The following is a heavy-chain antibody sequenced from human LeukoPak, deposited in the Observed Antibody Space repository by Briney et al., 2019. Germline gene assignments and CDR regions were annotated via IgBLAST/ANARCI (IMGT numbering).Heavy chain of an antibody. V-gene: IGHV3-53*01. J-gene: IGHJ6*02. Sequence: GGSLRLSCAASGFTVSSNYMCWVRQAPGKGLEWVSVIYSGGSTYYADSVKGRFTISRDNSKNTLYLQMNSLRAEDTAVYYCARVGVIAVAGTNYYYGMDVWGQGTTVTVSS. CDR2: IYSGGST. D-gene: IGHD6-19*01. CDR3: ARVGVIAVAGTNYYYGMDV. CDR1: GFTVSSNY.